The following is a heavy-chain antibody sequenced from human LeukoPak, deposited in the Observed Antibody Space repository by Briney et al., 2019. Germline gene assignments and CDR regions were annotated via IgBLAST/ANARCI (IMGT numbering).Heavy chain of an antibody. J-gene: IGHJ3*01. CDR3: ARGMGNEGLTS. D-gene: IGHD7-27*01. CDR2: IDPYNGHT. Sequence: ASVKVSCKASGYTFTSYGITWVRQAPGQGLEWMGWIDPYNGHTNRAQNFQGRVTMSTDTLTNTADMELTRLRSDDTAVYYCARGMGNEGLTSWGPGTLVTVSS. V-gene: IGHV1-18*01. CDR1: GYTFTSYG.